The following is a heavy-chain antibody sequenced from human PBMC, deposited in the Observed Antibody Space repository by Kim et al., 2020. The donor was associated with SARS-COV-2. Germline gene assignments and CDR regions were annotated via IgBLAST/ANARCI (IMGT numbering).Heavy chain of an antibody. Sequence: ASVKVSCKASGYTFTDYYIYWVRQAPGQGLELMGFINPSGGSTNYAQKFQGRVTMTSDTSTSTVYMELSSLTSEDTAVYYCAKSLKGEIFNYWGQGTRVT. CDR1: GYTFTDYY. CDR3: AKSLKGEIFNY. V-gene: IGHV1-46*01. CDR2: INPSGGST. D-gene: IGHD3-9*01. J-gene: IGHJ4*02.